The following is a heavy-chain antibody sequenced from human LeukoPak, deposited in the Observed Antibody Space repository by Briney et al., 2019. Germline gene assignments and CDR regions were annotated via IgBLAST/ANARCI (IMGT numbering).Heavy chain of an antibody. D-gene: IGHD6-13*01. CDR3: ARAGIAAGNRKVDY. Sequence: PSETLSLTCAVYGGSFSGYYWSWIRQPPGKGLEWIGEINHSGSTNYNPSLKSRVTISVDTSKNQFSLKLSSVAAADTAVYYCARAGIAAGNRKVDYWGQGTLVTVSS. CDR2: INHSGST. CDR1: GGSFSGYY. V-gene: IGHV4-34*01. J-gene: IGHJ4*02.